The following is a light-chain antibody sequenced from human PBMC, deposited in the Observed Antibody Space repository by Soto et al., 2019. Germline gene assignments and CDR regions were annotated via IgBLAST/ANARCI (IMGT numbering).Light chain of an antibody. J-gene: IGLJ1*01. Sequence: QCSLTQPASVSGSSGQSITISCTGSVSDIGAYNYVSWYQQHPGKAPKLLIHGVTRRPSGVSSRFSASKSAYTASLTISGLQAEDEATYFCSSFTTSYFYVFGPGTKVTVL. CDR1: VSDIGAYNY. CDR3: SSFTTSYFYV. CDR2: GVT. V-gene: IGLV2-14*01.